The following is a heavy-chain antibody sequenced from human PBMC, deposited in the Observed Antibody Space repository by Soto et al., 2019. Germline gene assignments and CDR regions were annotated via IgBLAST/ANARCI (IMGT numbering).Heavy chain of an antibody. Sequence: ASVKVSCKASGYTFTGYHMHWVRQAPGQGLEWMGWINPNSGGTNYAQKFQGWVTMTRDTSISTAYMELSRLRSDDTAVYYCARGSGYSTYYYYYMDVWGKGTTVTVSS. D-gene: IGHD3-9*01. CDR1: GYTFTGYH. CDR3: ARGSGYSTYYYYYMDV. CDR2: INPNSGGT. V-gene: IGHV1-2*04. J-gene: IGHJ6*03.